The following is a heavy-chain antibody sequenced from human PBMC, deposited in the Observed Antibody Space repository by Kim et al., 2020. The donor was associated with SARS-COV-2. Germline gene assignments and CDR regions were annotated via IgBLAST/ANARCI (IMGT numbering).Heavy chain of an antibody. V-gene: IGHV1-46*01. CDR2: INPSGGST. CDR1: GYTFTSYY. Sequence: ASVKVSCKASGYTFTSYYMHWVRQAPGQGLEWMGIINPSGGSTSYAQKFQGRVTMTRDTSTSTVYMELSSLRSEDTAVYYCARAGHYDFWSGSGDYYYGMDVWGQGTTVTVSS. J-gene: IGHJ6*02. CDR3: ARAGHYDFWSGSGDYYYGMDV. D-gene: IGHD3-3*01.